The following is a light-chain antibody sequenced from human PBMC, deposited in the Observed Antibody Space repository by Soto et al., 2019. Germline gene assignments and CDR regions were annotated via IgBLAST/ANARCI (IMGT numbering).Light chain of an antibody. V-gene: IGLV7-46*01. J-gene: IGLJ3*02. CDR3: LVSYSGGPSWV. CDR2: DTS. Sequence: QAVVTQEPSLTVSPGGTVTLTCASSTGAVTSGHYPYWFQSKPGQAPKTLIYDTSTRHSWTPARFSGSLLGGKAALTLSGAQPEDEADYYCLVSYSGGPSWVFGGGTKLTVL. CDR1: TGAVTSGHY.